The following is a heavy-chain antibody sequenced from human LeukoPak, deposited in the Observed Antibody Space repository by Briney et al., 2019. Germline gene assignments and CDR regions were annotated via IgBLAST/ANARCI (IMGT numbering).Heavy chain of an antibody. D-gene: IGHD1-26*01. J-gene: IGHJ4*02. Sequence: ASVKVSCKASGYTFTSYYMHWVRQAPGQGLEWMGIINPSGGSTSYAQKFQGRVTMTRDMSTSTVYMELSSLRSEDTAVYYSARTVGATSGLDYWGQGTLVTVSS. CDR3: ARTVGATSGLDY. V-gene: IGHV1-46*01. CDR2: INPSGGST. CDR1: GYTFTSYY.